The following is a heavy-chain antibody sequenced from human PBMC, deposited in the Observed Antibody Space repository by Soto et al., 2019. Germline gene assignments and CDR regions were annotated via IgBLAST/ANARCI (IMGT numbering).Heavy chain of an antibody. D-gene: IGHD2-8*02. CDR3: ARHFCTGGPCYFDS. CDR1: DGANISSSCY. J-gene: IGHJ4*02. CDR2: IYYSGST. Sequence: PSETLSPTGTDADGANISSSCYWGRIPQPPGKGLEWIGSIYYSGSTYYNPSLKSRVTISIDTSKNQFSLMLSFVGAADTAVYFCARHFCTGGPCYFDSWGQGTLVTVSS. V-gene: IGHV4-39*01.